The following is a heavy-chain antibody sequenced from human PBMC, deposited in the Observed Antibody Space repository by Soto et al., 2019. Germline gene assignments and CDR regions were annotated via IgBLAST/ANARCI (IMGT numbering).Heavy chain of an antibody. D-gene: IGHD6-19*01. V-gene: IGHV3-21*01. CDR2: ISRSSSNI. CDR1: GFSFSNYT. J-gene: IGHJ6*02. Sequence: LRLSCAASGFSFSNYTMNWVRQAPGTGLDWLSSISRSSSNIFYADSVKCRFTVSRDNANNLLYLQINSLSAEDTAIYYCARDLKVAASNAYFYYGMDVWGQGTTVTVSS. CDR3: ARDLKVAASNAYFYYGMDV.